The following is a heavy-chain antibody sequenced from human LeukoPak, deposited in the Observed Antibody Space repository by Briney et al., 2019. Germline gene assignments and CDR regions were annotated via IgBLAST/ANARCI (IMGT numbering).Heavy chain of an antibody. CDR3: ARGRRGYSYGFDY. CDR1: GGSISSYY. CDR2: IYYSGRT. D-gene: IGHD5-18*01. Sequence: PSETLSLTCTVSGGSISSYYWSWIRQPPGKGLEWIGYIYYSGRTNYNPSLKSRFTISVDTSKNQFSLKLSSVTAADTAVYYCARGRRGYSYGFDYWGQGTLVTVSS. J-gene: IGHJ4*02. V-gene: IGHV4-59*01.